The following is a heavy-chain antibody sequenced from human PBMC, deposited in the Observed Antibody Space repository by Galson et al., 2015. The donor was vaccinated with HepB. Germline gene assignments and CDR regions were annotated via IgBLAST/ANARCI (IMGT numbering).Heavy chain of an antibody. CDR1: GFTFNNYT. D-gene: IGHD7-27*01. CDR3: AKDGLTGNGIWDWFDP. J-gene: IGHJ5*02. V-gene: IGHV3-23*01. Sequence: SLRLSCAASGFTFNNYTMNWVRQAPGKGLEWVSGMTGDDHDTYGDSVKGRFTTSRDNSKNTMYLQMNSLRAEDTAVYYCAKDGLTGNGIWDWFDPWGQGTLVTVSS. CDR2: MTGDDHDT.